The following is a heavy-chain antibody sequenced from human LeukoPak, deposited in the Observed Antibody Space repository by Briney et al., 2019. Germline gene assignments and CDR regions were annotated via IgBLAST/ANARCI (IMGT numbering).Heavy chain of an antibody. J-gene: IGHJ5*02. D-gene: IGHD2-2*01. Sequence: SETLSLTCTVSGGSISSYYWGWIRQPPGKGLEWIGYIDYSGSTNYNPSLKSRVTISVDTSKNQFSLKLSSVTAADTAVYYCARERTCSSTSCYGPQKGWFDPWGQGTLVTVSS. CDR1: GGSISSYY. V-gene: IGHV4-59*01. CDR3: ARERTCSSTSCYGPQKGWFDP. CDR2: IDYSGST.